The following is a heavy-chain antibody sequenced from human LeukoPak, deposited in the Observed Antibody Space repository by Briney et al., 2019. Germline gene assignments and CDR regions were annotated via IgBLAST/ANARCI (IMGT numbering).Heavy chain of an antibody. CDR2: IYYSGST. Sequence: SETLSLTCTVSGGSISSGGYYWSWIRQHPGKGLEWIGYIYYSGSTYYNPSLKSRVTISVDTSKDQFSLKLSSVTAADTAVYYCARGGGVVPAARGRFDPWGQGTLVTVSS. D-gene: IGHD2-2*01. J-gene: IGHJ5*02. V-gene: IGHV4-31*03. CDR1: GGSISSGGYY. CDR3: ARGGGVVPAARGRFDP.